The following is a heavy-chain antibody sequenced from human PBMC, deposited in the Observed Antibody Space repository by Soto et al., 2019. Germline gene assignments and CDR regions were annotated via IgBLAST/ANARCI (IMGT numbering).Heavy chain of an antibody. CDR3: AKRGGDGLRFLEWLLRAIDY. CDR2: ISGSGGST. CDR1: GFTFSSYA. V-gene: IGHV3-23*01. J-gene: IGHJ4*02. Sequence: EVQLLESGGGLVQPGGSLRLSCAASGFTFSSYAMSWVRQAPGKGLEWVSAISGSGGSTYYADSVKGRFTISRDNSKNTLYLQMNSLRAEDTAVYYCAKRGGDGLRFLEWLLRAIDYWGQGTLVTVSS. D-gene: IGHD3-3*01.